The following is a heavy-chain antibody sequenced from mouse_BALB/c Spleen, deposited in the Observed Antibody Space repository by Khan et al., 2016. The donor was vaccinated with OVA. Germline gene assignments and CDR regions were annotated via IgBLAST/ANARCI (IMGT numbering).Heavy chain of an antibody. CDR1: GYSITSGYG. Sequence: EVQLQESGPGLVKPSQSLSLTCTVTGYSITSGYGWNWIRQFPGNKLEWMGYISYSGSTNYNPSLKNRISITRDTSKNQFFLQLNSVTTEETATYYCARTARIKYWGQGTTLTVSS. J-gene: IGHJ2*01. V-gene: IGHV3-2*02. CDR2: ISYSGST. CDR3: ARTARIKY. D-gene: IGHD1-2*01.